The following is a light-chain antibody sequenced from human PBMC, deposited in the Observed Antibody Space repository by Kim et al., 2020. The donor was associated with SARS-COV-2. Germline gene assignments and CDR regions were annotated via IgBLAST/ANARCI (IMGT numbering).Light chain of an antibody. J-gene: IGLJ1*01. CDR1: SIKSYY. V-gene: IGLV3-19*01. CDR3: NSRDSSGNHP. CDR2: GKN. Sequence: VALGQTSEIKCQGDSIKSYYASWYQQKPGPAPVLVIYGKNNRPSGIPDRFSGSSSGNTASLTITGAQAEDEADYYCNSRDSSGNHPFGTGTKVTVL.